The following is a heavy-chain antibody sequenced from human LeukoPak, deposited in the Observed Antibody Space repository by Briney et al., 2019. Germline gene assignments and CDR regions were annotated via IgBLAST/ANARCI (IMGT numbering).Heavy chain of an antibody. D-gene: IGHD5-18*01. V-gene: IGHV4-39*07. CDR1: GGSISSSSYY. Sequence: PSETLSLTCTVSGGSISSSSYYWGWIRQPPGKGLEWIGSIYYSGSTYYNPSLKSRVTISVDTSKNQFSLKLSSVTAADTAVYYCARGQWIQLWARSCWFDPWGQGTLVTVSS. CDR2: IYYSGST. CDR3: ARGQWIQLWARSCWFDP. J-gene: IGHJ5*02.